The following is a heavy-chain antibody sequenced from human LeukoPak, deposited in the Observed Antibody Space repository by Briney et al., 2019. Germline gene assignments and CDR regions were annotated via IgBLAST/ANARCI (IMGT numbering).Heavy chain of an antibody. Sequence: PSQTLSLTCAVSGGSISSGGYSWSWIRQPPGKGLEWIGYIYHSGSTYYNPSLKSRVTISVYTSKNQFSLKLSPVTAAATAEYYCARGGRRGSGELLCGQDRASRYYFDYWGQGTLVTVSS. CDR3: ARGGRRGSGELLCGQDRASRYYFDY. V-gene: IGHV4-30-2*01. D-gene: IGHD3-10*01. J-gene: IGHJ4*02. CDR1: GGSISSGGYS. CDR2: IYHSGST.